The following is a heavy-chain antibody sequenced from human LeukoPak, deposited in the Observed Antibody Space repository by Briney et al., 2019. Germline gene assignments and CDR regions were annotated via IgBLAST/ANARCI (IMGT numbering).Heavy chain of an antibody. CDR2: IYPDDSDT. CDR1: GYSFTSYW. J-gene: IGHJ4*02. CDR3: ARQEGSYGYDQIRY. D-gene: IGHD5-18*01. Sequence: PGESLKISRKGSGYSFTSYWIGWVRQMPGKGLEWMGIIYPDDSDTRYSPSFQGQVTISADKSIKTAYLQWRGLKASDTAMYYCARQEGSYGYDQIRYWGQGTLVTVSS. V-gene: IGHV5-51*01.